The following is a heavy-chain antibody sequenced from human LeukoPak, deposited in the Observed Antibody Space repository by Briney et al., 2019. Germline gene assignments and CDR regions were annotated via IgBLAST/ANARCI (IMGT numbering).Heavy chain of an antibody. CDR2: IYYSGST. Sequence: PSETLSLTCTVSGGSISSYYWSWIRQPPGKALEWIGYIYYSGSTNYNPSLKSRVTISVDTSKNQFSLKLSSVTAADTAVYYCARDLYYYYGMDVWGQGTTVTVSS. V-gene: IGHV4-59*01. CDR3: ARDLYYYYGMDV. J-gene: IGHJ6*02. CDR1: GGSISSYY.